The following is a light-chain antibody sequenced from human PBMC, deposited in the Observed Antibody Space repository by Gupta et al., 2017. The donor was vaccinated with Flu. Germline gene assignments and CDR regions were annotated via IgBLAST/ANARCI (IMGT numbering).Light chain of an antibody. Sequence: EIVLTQSPVTLSLSPGERATLSCRASQSVSNHYLAWYQQKPGQAPRLLIYGASARASGIPDRFSGSGSGTDFTLTISRLEPEDFAVYYCQQYGSSSGYTFGQGTKLEIK. J-gene: IGKJ2*01. V-gene: IGKV3-20*01. CDR1: QSVSNHY. CDR3: QQYGSSSGYT. CDR2: GAS.